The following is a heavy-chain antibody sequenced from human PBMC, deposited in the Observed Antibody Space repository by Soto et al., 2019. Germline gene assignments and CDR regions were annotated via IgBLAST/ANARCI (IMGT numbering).Heavy chain of an antibody. CDR3: ARGYSGYDLALGYYYYMDV. Sequence: VSVKVSCKASGYTFTSYGISWVRQAPGQGLEWMGWISAYNGNTNYAQKLQGRVTMTTDTSTNTAYMELRSLRSDDTAVYYCARGYSGYDLALGYYYYMDVWGKGTTVTVSS. V-gene: IGHV1-18*01. D-gene: IGHD5-12*01. J-gene: IGHJ6*03. CDR1: GYTFTSYG. CDR2: ISAYNGNT.